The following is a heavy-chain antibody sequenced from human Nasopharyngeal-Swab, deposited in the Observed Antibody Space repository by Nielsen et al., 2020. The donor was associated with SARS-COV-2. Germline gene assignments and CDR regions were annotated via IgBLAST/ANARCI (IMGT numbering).Heavy chain of an antibody. CDR2: IYYSGST. CDR3: ARERGRGGIWNYYYYYMDV. CDR1: GGSISSSSYY. V-gene: IGHV4-39*07. D-gene: IGHD3-10*01. J-gene: IGHJ6*03. Sequence: SETLSFTYTVSGGSISSSSYYWGWIRQPPGKGLQWIGSIYYSGSTYYNPSLKSRVTISVDTSKNQFSLKLSSVTAADTAVYYCARERGRGGIWNYYYYYMDVWGKGTTVTVSS.